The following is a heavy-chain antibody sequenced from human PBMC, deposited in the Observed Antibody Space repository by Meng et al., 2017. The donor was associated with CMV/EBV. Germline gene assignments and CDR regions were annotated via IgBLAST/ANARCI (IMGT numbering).Heavy chain of an antibody. CDR2: INNSGST. J-gene: IGHJ6*02. CDR1: GGSFSGYY. V-gene: IGHV4-34*01. CDR3: AKLPAPMDV. Sequence: SETLSLTCAVYGGSFSGYYWSWIRQPPGKGLEWIGEINNSGSTNYNPSLKSRVTISVDTSKNQFSLKLSSVTAADTAVYYCAKLPAPMDVWGQGTTVTVSS.